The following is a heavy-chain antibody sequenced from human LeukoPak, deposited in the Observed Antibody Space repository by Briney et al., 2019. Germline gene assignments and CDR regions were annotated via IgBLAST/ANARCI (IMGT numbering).Heavy chain of an antibody. CDR2: INPNSGGT. Sequence: ASVKVSCEASGYTFTGYYMHWVRQAPGQGLEWMGWINPNSGGTNYAQKFQGRVTMTRDTSISTAYMELSRLRSDDTAVYYCASGQTYYDFWSGYSNDAFDIWGQGTMVTVSS. D-gene: IGHD3-3*01. CDR1: GYTFTGYY. J-gene: IGHJ3*02. V-gene: IGHV1-2*02. CDR3: ASGQTYYDFWSGYSNDAFDI.